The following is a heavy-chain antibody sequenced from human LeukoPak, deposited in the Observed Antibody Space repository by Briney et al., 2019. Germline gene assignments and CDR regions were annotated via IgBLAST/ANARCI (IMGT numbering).Heavy chain of an antibody. CDR2: IYYSGST. D-gene: IGHD6-19*01. CDR3: VRRDNTGWNYFDC. Sequence: SETLSLTCTVSGGSINSHYWSWIRQSPGKGLEWIGDIYYSGSTKYNPSLTSRVTISVDTPKNDLSLRLTSVLAADTAIYYCVRRDNTGWNYFDCWGQGILVTVSS. CDR1: GGSINSHY. V-gene: IGHV4-59*08. J-gene: IGHJ4*02.